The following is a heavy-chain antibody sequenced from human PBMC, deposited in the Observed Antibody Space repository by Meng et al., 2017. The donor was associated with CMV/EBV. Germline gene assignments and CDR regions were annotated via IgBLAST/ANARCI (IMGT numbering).Heavy chain of an antibody. D-gene: IGHD3-22*01. Sequence: ISSSSYYWGWIRQPPGKGLEWIGSIYYSGSTYYNPSLKSRVTISVDTSKNQFSLKLSSVTAADTAVYYCARDMYYYDSSGYYYGFDYWGQGTLVTVSS. CDR2: IYYSGST. J-gene: IGHJ4*02. V-gene: IGHV4-39*07. CDR1: ISSSSYY. CDR3: ARDMYYYDSSGYYYGFDY.